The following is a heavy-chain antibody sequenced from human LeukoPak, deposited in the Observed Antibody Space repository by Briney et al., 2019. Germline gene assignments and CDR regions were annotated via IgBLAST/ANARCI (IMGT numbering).Heavy chain of an antibody. J-gene: IGHJ5*02. Sequence: ASVKVSCKASGGTFSSYALSWVRQAPGQGLGWMGGIIPIFGTANYAQKFQGRVTITADKSTSTAYMELSSLRSEDTAVYYCAREGTYYDILGPFDPWGQGTLVTVSS. CDR1: GGTFSSYA. CDR2: IIPIFGTA. V-gene: IGHV1-69*06. CDR3: AREGTYYDILGPFDP. D-gene: IGHD3-9*01.